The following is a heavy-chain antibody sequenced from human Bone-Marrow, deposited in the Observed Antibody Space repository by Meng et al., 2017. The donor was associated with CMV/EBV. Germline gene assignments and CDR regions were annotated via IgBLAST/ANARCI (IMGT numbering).Heavy chain of an antibody. J-gene: IGHJ4*02. CDR2: IYHSGST. D-gene: IGHD2-21*01. Sequence: SETLSLTCTVSGDSISNYYWSWIRQPPGKGLEWIGYIYHSGSTNYNPSLKSRVTISVDTSKNQFSLKLSSVTAADTAVYYCARSLDCGGDCYLGYWGQGTLVTVSS. V-gene: IGHV4-59*01. CDR1: GDSISNYY. CDR3: ARSLDCGGDCYLGY.